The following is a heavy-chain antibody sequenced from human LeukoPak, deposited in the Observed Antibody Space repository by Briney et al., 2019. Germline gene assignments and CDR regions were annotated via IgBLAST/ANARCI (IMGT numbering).Heavy chain of an antibody. Sequence: GASVKVSCKASGYTFTAYYMHWVRQAPGQGLEWMGWISPNSGGTNYAQNFQGGVTMTRDRSISTAYMELSGLRSDDTAVYYCARNYGGNSKFFDNWGQGTLVTVSS. D-gene: IGHD4-23*01. CDR3: ARNYGGNSKFFDN. V-gene: IGHV1-2*02. CDR1: GYTFTAYY. J-gene: IGHJ4*02. CDR2: ISPNSGGT.